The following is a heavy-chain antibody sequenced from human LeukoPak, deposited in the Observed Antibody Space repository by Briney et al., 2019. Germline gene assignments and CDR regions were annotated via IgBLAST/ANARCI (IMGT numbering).Heavy chain of an antibody. CDR2: IYYSGST. J-gene: IGHJ3*02. Sequence: PSETLSLTCTVSGGSISSYYWSWLRQPPGKGLEWIGYIYYSGSTNYNPSLKSRVTISVDTSKNQFSLKLSSVTAADTAVYYCARWATAMVSVSAFDIWGQGTMVTVSS. CDR1: GGSISSYY. CDR3: ARWATAMVSVSAFDI. V-gene: IGHV4-59*01. D-gene: IGHD5-18*01.